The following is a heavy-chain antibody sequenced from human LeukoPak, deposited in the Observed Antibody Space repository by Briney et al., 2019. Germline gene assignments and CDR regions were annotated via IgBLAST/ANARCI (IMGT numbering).Heavy chain of an antibody. V-gene: IGHV3-23*01. CDR2: ISGSGGST. Sequence: GGSLRLSCAASGFTFSSYAMSWVRQAPGKGLEWVSAISGSGGSTYYADSVKGRFTISRDNSKNALYLQMSSLRAEDTAVYYCAKERYSSGWYGAEDYWGQGTLVTVSS. CDR1: GFTFSSYA. J-gene: IGHJ4*02. D-gene: IGHD6-19*01. CDR3: AKERYSSGWYGAEDY.